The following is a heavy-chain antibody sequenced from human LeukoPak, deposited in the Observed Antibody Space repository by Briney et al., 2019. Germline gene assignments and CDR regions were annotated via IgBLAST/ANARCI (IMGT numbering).Heavy chain of an antibody. Sequence: SETLSLTCSVSGGSISSYYWSWIRQPPGKGLEWIGYIYYSGSTNYNPSLKSRVTISVDTSKNQFSLKLSSVTAADTAVYYCARVPWERWLQFHAFDIWGQGTMVTVSS. CDR3: ARVPWERWLQFHAFDI. CDR1: GGSISSYY. V-gene: IGHV4-59*12. J-gene: IGHJ3*02. D-gene: IGHD5-24*01. CDR2: IYYSGST.